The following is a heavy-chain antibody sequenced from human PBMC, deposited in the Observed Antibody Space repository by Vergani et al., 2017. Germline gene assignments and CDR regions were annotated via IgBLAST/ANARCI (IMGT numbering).Heavy chain of an antibody. V-gene: IGHV3-33*01. CDR1: GFTFSSYG. CDR3: ARVSLNYYDSSGYSDPFDY. CDR2: IWYDGSNK. Sequence: QVQLVESGGGVVQPGRSLRLSCAASGFTFSSYGMHWVRQAPGKGLGWVAVIWYDGSNKYYADSVKGRFTISRDNSKNTLYLQMNSLRAEDTAVYYCARVSLNYYDSSGYSDPFDYWGQGTLVTVSS. J-gene: IGHJ4*02. D-gene: IGHD3-22*01.